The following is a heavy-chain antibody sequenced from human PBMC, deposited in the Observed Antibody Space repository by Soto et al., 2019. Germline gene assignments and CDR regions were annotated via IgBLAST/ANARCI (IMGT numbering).Heavy chain of an antibody. CDR1: GCSISSSSYY. J-gene: IGHJ5*02. V-gene: IGHV4-39*01. Sequence: SETLSLTCSVSGCSISSSSYYWGWIRQPPVKGLEWIGSIYYSGSTYYNPSLKSRVAMSVDTSKNQFSLKLSSVTAADTAVYYCARHGPSAPRGFFDTWGQGSLVTVSS. CDR3: ARHGPSAPRGFFDT. CDR2: IYYSGST. D-gene: IGHD3-10*01.